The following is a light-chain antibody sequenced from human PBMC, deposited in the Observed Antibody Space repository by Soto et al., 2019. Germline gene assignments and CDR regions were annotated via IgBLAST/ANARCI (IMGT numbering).Light chain of an antibody. J-gene: IGLJ7*01. Sequence: QTVVTQEPSFSVSPGGTVTLTCGLSSGSVSTSYYPSWYQQTPGQAPRTLIYSTNTRSSGVPDRFSSSILGNKAALTITGAQADDESDYYCVLYMGSGIAVFGGGTQLTVL. CDR1: SGSVSTSYY. V-gene: IGLV8-61*01. CDR3: VLYMGSGIAV. CDR2: STN.